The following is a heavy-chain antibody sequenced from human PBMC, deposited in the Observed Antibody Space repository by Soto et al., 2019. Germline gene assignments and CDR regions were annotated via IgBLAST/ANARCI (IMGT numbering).Heavy chain of an antibody. CDR1: GYTFSKYG. V-gene: IGHV1-18*01. D-gene: IGHD3-10*01. CDR3: ARDRQAEF. Sequence: QVQLAQSGAEVKKPGASVKVSCKASGYTFSKYGITWVRQAPGQGLDWMGWISTYNGYTNYAQKFQGRVTMTIDTPTNTAYMELRSLRSDDTAAYYCARDRQAEFWGQGTPVTVSS. J-gene: IGHJ4*02. CDR2: ISTYNGYT.